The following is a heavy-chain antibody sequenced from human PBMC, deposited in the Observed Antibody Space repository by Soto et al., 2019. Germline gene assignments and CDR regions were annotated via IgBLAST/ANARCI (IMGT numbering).Heavy chain of an antibody. CDR1: GFTFSSYG. Sequence: QVQLVESGGGVVQPGRSLRLSCAASGFTFSSYGMHWVRQAPGKGLEWVAVIWYDGSNKYYADSVKGRFTISRDNSKNTLYLQMNSLRAEDTAVYYCARDTEAYCGGDCYPRYWGQGTLVTVSS. CDR2: IWYDGSNK. V-gene: IGHV3-33*01. J-gene: IGHJ4*02. CDR3: ARDTEAYCGGDCYPRY. D-gene: IGHD2-21*02.